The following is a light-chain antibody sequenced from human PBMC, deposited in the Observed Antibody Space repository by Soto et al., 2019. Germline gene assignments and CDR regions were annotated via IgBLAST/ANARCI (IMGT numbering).Light chain of an antibody. CDR2: DVS. CDR3: NSYTTSTTFV. Sequence: ALTQPASVSGSPGQSITISCTGTSSDIGTYNYVSWYQQHPGKAPKLMIYDVSNRPSGVSNRFSGSKSGSTASLTISGLQAEDEADYYCNSYTTSTTFVFGTGTKSPS. V-gene: IGLV2-14*01. CDR1: SSDIGTYNY. J-gene: IGLJ1*01.